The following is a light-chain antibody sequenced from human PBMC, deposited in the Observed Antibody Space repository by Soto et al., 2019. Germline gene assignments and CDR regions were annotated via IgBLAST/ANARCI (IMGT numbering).Light chain of an antibody. Sequence: QLLLTQPPSASGTPGQRVTISCSGSSSNIGSNTVNWYQQLPGTAPKLLIYSNNQRPSGVPDRFSGSKSGTSASLAISGLQSEDEADYYCAAWDDSLNGQVVFGGGTKLTVL. V-gene: IGLV1-44*01. CDR1: SSNIGSNT. CDR2: SNN. CDR3: AAWDDSLNGQVV. J-gene: IGLJ2*01.